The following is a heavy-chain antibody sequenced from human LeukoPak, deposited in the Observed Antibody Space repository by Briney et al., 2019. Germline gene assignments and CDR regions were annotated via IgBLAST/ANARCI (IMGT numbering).Heavy chain of an antibody. CDR3: TRGKSLQAAAGTDSFDY. D-gene: IGHD6-13*01. J-gene: IGHJ4*02. CDR2: INNDESKT. V-gene: IGHV3-74*01. Sequence: PGGSLRLSCAASGFTFSSYWMHWVRQAPGKGLVWVSRINNDESKTNYAESVKGRFTISRDNAKNTLYLQMNSLRAEDTAVYYCTRGKSLQAAAGTDSFDYWGQRTLVTVSS. CDR1: GFTFSSYW.